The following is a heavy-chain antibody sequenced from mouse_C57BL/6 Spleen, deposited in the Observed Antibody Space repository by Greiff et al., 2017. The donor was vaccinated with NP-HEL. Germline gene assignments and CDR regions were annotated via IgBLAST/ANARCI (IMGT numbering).Heavy chain of an antibody. Sequence: EVQLQESGAELVRPGASVKLSCTASGFNIKVDYMHWVKQRPEQGLEWIGWIDPENGDTEYASKFQGKATITADTSSNTAYLQLSSLTSEDTAVYYCTISTTARAMDYWGQGTSVTVSS. CDR2: IDPENGDT. J-gene: IGHJ4*01. D-gene: IGHD1-2*01. V-gene: IGHV14-4*01. CDR1: GFNIKVDY. CDR3: TISTTARAMDY.